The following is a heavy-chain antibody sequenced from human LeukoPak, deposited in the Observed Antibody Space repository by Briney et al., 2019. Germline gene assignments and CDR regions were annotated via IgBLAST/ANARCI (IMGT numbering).Heavy chain of an antibody. CDR2: IRQDGGEK. J-gene: IGHJ4*01. Sequence: GSLRLSCAVSGFTFTDYWMNWVRQAPGKGLEWVASIRQDGGEKYYVDSVKGRFTISRDNTKNSLYLQMSALRAEDTAVHYCARDGTAAGLYFDLWGQGTLVTVSS. D-gene: IGHD6-13*01. CDR1: GFTFTDYW. V-gene: IGHV3-7*01. CDR3: ARDGTAAGLYFDL.